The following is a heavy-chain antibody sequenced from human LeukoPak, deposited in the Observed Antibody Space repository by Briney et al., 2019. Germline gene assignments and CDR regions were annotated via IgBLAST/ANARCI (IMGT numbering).Heavy chain of an antibody. CDR2: ISYDGSNK. CDR1: GFTFSSYG. D-gene: IGHD5-12*01. V-gene: IGHV3-30*18. J-gene: IGHJ4*02. Sequence: PGGSLRLSCAASGFTFSSYGMHWVRQAPGKGLEWVAVISYDGSNKYYADSVKGRFTISRDNSKNTLYLQMNSLRAEDTAVYYCAKVSWLRKDNDYWGQGTLVTVSS. CDR3: AKVSWLRKDNDY.